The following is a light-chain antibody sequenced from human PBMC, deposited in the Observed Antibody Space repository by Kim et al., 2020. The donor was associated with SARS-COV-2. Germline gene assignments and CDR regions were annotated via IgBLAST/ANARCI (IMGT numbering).Light chain of an antibody. V-gene: IGLV10-54*04. Sequence: TANATCTGNSRDGGCEGAAWLQQHRGHPTNLLSYRKHNRPSGISERFAASRSGNIATLTITGPQPGDEADYYCSAWNSSLSAWVFGGGTQLTVL. CDR1: SRDGGCEG. CDR2: RKH. J-gene: IGLJ3*02. CDR3: SAWNSSLSAWV.